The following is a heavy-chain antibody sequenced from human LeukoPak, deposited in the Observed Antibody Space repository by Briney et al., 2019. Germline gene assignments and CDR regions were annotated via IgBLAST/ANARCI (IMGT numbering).Heavy chain of an antibody. CDR3: ARGQSGIAAAGTPFDY. D-gene: IGHD6-13*01. CDR1: GGSFSGYY. V-gene: IGHV4-34*01. CDR2: INHSGST. Sequence: SETLSLTCAVYGGSFSGYYWSWIRQPPGKGLEWTGEINHSGSTNYNPSLKSRVTISVDTSKNQSSLKLSSATAADTAVYYCARGQSGIAAAGTPFDYWGQGTLVTVSS. J-gene: IGHJ4*02.